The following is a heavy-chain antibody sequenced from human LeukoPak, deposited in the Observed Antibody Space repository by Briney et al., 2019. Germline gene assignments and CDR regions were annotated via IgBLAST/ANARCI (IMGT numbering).Heavy chain of an antibody. Sequence: SETLSLTCAVSGGSISSNYWWSWVRPPPGKGLEWIGEIFHSGSINYKPSLKSRVTISIDKSKNQFSLKVTSVTAADTAVYYCARVRLGESSGYSLDYWGQGTLVTVSS. CDR1: GGSISSNYW. CDR2: IFHSGSI. D-gene: IGHD3-22*01. CDR3: ARVRLGESSGYSLDY. V-gene: IGHV4-4*02. J-gene: IGHJ4*02.